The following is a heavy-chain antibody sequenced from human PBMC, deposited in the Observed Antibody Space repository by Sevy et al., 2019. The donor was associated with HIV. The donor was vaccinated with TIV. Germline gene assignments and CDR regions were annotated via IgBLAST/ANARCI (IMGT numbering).Heavy chain of an antibody. Sequence: GGSLRLSCAASGFTFGTYAMFWVRQAPGKGLEWVTVTSYDGSSKYYADSVKGRFTISRDNSKKTLYLQMNSLRAEDTAVYYCARDAGGGNSFDYWGQRTLVTVSS. D-gene: IGHD2-15*01. CDR3: ARDAGGGNSFDY. V-gene: IGHV3-30-3*01. CDR1: GFTFGTYA. J-gene: IGHJ4*02. CDR2: TSYDGSSK.